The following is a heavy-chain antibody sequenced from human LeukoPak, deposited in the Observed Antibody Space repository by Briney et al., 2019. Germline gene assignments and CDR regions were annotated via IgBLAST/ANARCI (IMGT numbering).Heavy chain of an antibody. Sequence: GGSLRLSCAASGFTFSSYAMSWVRQAPGKGLEWVSAISSSGGSTYYADSVKGRFTISRDNSKNTLYLQMNSLRAEDTAVYYCAKLRSMPNWFDPWGQGTLVTVSS. V-gene: IGHV3-23*01. CDR2: ISSSGGST. J-gene: IGHJ5*02. D-gene: IGHD4-17*01. CDR3: AKLRSMPNWFDP. CDR1: GFTFSSYA.